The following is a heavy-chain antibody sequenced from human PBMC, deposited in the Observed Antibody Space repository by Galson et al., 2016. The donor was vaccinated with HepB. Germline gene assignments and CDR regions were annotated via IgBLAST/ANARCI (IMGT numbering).Heavy chain of an antibody. D-gene: IGHD1-1*01. J-gene: IGHJ6*02. CDR2: IRSTANNYAT. CDR3: TIRGANALMDG. Sequence: SLRLSCATSGFTFSGAAMPWVRQASGKGLEWIGRIRSTANNYATEYAASVKGRFTISRDDSKNTAYLQMNSLKTEDTAPYYCTIRGANALMDGWGQGTTVTVSS. CDR1: GFTFSGAA. V-gene: IGHV3-73*01.